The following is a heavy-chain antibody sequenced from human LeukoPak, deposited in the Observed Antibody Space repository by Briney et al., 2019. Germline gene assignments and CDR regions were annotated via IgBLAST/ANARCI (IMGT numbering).Heavy chain of an antibody. CDR3: AKEAALWFGRYVRYYFDY. CDR1: GFTVNSNY. CDR2: IYSGGST. Sequence: PGGSLRLSCAASGFTVNSNYMSWVRQAPGKGLEWVSVIYSGGSTYYADSVKGRFTISRDNSKNTLYLQMNSLRAEDTAVYYCAKEAALWFGRYVRYYFDYWGQGTLVTVSS. D-gene: IGHD3-10*01. V-gene: IGHV3-53*01. J-gene: IGHJ4*02.